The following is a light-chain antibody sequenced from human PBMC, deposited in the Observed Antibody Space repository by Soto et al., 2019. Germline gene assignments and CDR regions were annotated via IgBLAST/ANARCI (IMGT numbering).Light chain of an antibody. J-gene: IGKJ1*01. V-gene: IGKV3-11*01. Sequence: VVLTHSPATLSLSPWERSTLSCRSSQSVSKNLTLYPQTPGQAPRLLIYAASNRATGIPARFSGSGSGTDFTLTISNLEPEDFAVYYCQQRTYWPWTFGQGTKVDIK. CDR3: QQRTYWPWT. CDR2: AAS. CDR1: QSVSKN.